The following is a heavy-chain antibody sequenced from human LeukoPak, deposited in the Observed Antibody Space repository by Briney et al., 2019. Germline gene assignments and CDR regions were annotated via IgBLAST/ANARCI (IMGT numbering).Heavy chain of an antibody. CDR2: ISGDGTIK. Sequence: GGSLRLSCEPSGFPFSSYWMLWVRQAPGKGLVWVSRISGDGTIKTYADFVRGRFTISRNNTKNILYLQMNSLKVEDTAIYFCSRSQFDYWGQGVLVTVPS. V-gene: IGHV3-74*03. CDR3: SRSQFDY. J-gene: IGHJ4*02. CDR1: GFPFSSYW.